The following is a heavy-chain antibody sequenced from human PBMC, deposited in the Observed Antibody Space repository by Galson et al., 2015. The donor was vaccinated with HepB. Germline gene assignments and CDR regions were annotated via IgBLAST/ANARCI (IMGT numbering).Heavy chain of an antibody. CDR2: THYSGST. CDR1: GGSLGSGGYY. CDR3: ARGSEDNYGSFDY. J-gene: IGHJ4*02. V-gene: IGHV4-31*03. D-gene: IGHD3-10*01. Sequence: TLSLTGTVSGGSLGSGGYYWSWIRQHPGKGLEWIGYTHYSGSTYYNPSLRGRLTISEGMTKNQFSLKLSSVTAADTAIYYCARGSEDNYGSFDYCGKGTLVTVSS.